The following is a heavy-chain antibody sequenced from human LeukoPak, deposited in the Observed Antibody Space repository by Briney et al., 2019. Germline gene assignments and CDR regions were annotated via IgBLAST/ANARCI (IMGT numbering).Heavy chain of an antibody. CDR2: INHSGST. CDR1: GGSFSGYY. D-gene: IGHD3-3*01. V-gene: IGHV4-34*01. CDR3: ARGRGVVITGYYYYMDV. Sequence: PSETLSLTCAVYGGSFSGYYWGWIRDPPGKGLEWIGEINHSGSTNYNPSLKSRVNISVDTSKNQFSLKLSPVTAADTAVYYCARGRGVVITGYYYYMDVWGKGTTVTVSS. J-gene: IGHJ6*03.